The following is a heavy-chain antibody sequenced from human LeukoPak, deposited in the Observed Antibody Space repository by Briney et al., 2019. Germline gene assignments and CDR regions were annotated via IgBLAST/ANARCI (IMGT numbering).Heavy chain of an antibody. CDR2: ISYDGSNK. D-gene: IGHD3-10*01. Sequence: PGGSLRLSCAASGFTFSSYAMHWVRQAPGKGLEWVAVISYDGSNKYYADSVKGRFTISRDNAKNSLYLQMNSLRAEDTAVYYCARVAGYWFDPWGQGTLVTVSS. V-gene: IGHV3-30-3*01. J-gene: IGHJ5*02. CDR1: GFTFSSYA. CDR3: ARVAGYWFDP.